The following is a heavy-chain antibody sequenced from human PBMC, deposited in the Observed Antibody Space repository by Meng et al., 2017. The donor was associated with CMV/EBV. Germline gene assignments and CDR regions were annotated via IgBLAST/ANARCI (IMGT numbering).Heavy chain of an antibody. J-gene: IGHJ4*02. V-gene: IGHV1-46*01. CDR1: GYIFTSYY. CDR2: INPSGGST. Sequence: QVQLVQSGAELKEPGASVKVSGKASGYIFTSYYMHWVRQAPGQGLEWMGIINPSGGSTSYAQKFQGRVTMTRDTSTSTVYMELSSLRSEDTAVYYCARESGSVGDYWGQGTLVTVSS. CDR3: ARESGSVGDY. D-gene: IGHD1-26*01.